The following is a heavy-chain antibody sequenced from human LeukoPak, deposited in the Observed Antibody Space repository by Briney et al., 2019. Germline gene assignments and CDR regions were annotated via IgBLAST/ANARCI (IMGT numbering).Heavy chain of an antibody. D-gene: IGHD3-16*01. CDR3: ARGYLGLRFFDY. CDR2: INHSGST. J-gene: IGHJ4*02. V-gene: IGHV4-34*01. Sequence: PSETLTLTCAVYGGSFSGYYWSWIRQPPGKGLEWIGEINHSGSTNYNPSLKSRVTISVDTSKNQFSLKLSSVTAADTAVYYCARGYLGLRFFDYWGQGTLVTVSS. CDR1: GGSFSGYY.